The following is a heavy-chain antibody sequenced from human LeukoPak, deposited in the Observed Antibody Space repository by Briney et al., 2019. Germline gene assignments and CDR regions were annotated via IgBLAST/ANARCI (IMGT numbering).Heavy chain of an antibody. CDR3: AKIPNYYDSTD. CDR1: GFTFSSYA. Sequence: PGRSLRLSCAASGFTFSSYAMHWVRQAPGKGLEWVAVISYDGSNKYYADSVKGRFTISRDNSKNTLYLQMNSLRAEDTAVYYCAKIPNYYDSTDWGQGTLVTVSS. J-gene: IGHJ4*02. CDR2: ISYDGSNK. D-gene: IGHD3-22*01. V-gene: IGHV3-30*18.